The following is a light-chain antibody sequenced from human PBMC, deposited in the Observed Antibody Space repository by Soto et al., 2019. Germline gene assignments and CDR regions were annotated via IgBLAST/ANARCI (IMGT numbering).Light chain of an antibody. Sequence: QSALTQPASVSGSPGQSITISCSGTSSDVGGYNYVSWYQQHPGKAPKLMMYEVSNRPSGVSNRFSGSKSDNTASLTISGLQAEDEADYYCSSYTSSSTLIFGGGTKLTFL. CDR2: EVS. V-gene: IGLV2-14*01. CDR3: SSYTSSSTLI. J-gene: IGLJ2*01. CDR1: SSDVGGYNY.